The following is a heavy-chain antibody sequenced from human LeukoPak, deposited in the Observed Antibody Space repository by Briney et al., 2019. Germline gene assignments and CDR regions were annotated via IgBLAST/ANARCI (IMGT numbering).Heavy chain of an antibody. V-gene: IGHV5-51*01. CDR2: IYPGDSDT. CDR1: GYSFTSYW. J-gene: IGHJ4*02. CDR3: ARQGRAAAGTGPFDY. Sequence: GEALKIYCKGSGYSFTSYWIGWVRQMPGKGLEWMGIIYPGDSDTRYSPSFQGQVAISADKSISTAYLQWSSLKASDTAMYYCARQGRAAAGTGPFDYWGQGTLVTVSS. D-gene: IGHD6-13*01.